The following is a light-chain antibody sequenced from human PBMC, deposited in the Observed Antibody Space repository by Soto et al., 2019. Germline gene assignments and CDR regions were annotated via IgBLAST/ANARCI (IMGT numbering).Light chain of an antibody. V-gene: IGKV3-15*01. J-gene: IGKJ2*01. CDR1: QSISNN. CDR3: QQYKDWPPHT. Sequence: EIVMTQSPDTLSGSPGERVTLSCRASQSISNNVAWYQQKPGQAPRLLIFGAFTRASGIPARFSGSGSGTEFTLTINSLQSDDFAVYYCQQYKDWPPHTFGQGTKLEIK. CDR2: GAF.